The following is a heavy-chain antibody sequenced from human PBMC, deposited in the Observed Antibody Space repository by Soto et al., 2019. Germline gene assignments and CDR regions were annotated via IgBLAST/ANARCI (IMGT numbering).Heavy chain of an antibody. V-gene: IGHV3-23*01. D-gene: IGHD2-15*01. Sequence: EVQLLESGGGLVQPGGSLRLSCAASGFTFSSYAMSWVRQAPGKGLEWVSAISGSGGSTYYADSVKGRFTFSRDNSENTLYLQMNSLRAEDTVVYYCAKVTHPIVVVAAITCDYWGQGTLVTVSS. CDR1: GFTFSSYA. CDR2: ISGSGGST. CDR3: AKVTHPIVVVAAITCDY. J-gene: IGHJ4*02.